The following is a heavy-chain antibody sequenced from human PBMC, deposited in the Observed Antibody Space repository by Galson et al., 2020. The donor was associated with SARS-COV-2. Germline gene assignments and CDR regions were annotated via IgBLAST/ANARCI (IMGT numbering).Heavy chain of an antibody. Sequence: ETSETLSLTCTVSGGSISSGDYYWGWIRQPPGRGREGIGYIYDSGSTYYNPPHRSRVTISADTSKNQFSRKLSSVTAADTTVYYCARGPGGVLMVYEDYGMDVWGQGTTVTVSS. J-gene: IGHJ6*02. CDR1: GGSISSGDYY. V-gene: IGHV4-30-4*01. D-gene: IGHD2-8*01. CDR3: ARGPGGVLMVYEDYGMDV. CDR2: IYDSGST.